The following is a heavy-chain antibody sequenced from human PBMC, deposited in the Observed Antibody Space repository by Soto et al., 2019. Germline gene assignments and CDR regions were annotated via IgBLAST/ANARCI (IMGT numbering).Heavy chain of an antibody. CDR2: ISSSSSYI. J-gene: IGHJ6*02. D-gene: IGHD3-16*01. CDR3: ASDWGYYYYDGMDV. V-gene: IGHV3-21*01. Sequence: EVQLVESGGGLVKPGGSLRLSCAASGFTFSSYSMNWVRQAPGKGLEWVSSISSSSSYIYYADSVKGRFTISRDNAKNSLYLQMTSLRAEDTAVYSCASDWGYYYYDGMDVWGQGTTVTVSS. CDR1: GFTFSSYS.